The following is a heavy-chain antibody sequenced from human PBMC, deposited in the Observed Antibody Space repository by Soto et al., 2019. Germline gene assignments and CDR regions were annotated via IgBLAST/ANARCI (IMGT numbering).Heavy chain of an antibody. J-gene: IGHJ3*01. Sequence: GASVKVSCKASGYIFSTHYIHWVRQAPGQGLEWMGTINPSGGNTDNARKFQGRLSMSRDTSTSTVYMALDNLTSEDAAVYYCARANYGSGTVFAAFDFWGQGTLVTVSS. CDR3: ARANYGSGTVFAAFDF. CDR2: INPSGGNT. CDR1: GYIFSTHY. V-gene: IGHV1-46*01. D-gene: IGHD3-10*01.